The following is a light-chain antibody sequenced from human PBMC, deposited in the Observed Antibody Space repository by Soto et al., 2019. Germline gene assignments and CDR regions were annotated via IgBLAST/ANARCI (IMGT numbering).Light chain of an antibody. J-gene: IGLJ2*01. V-gene: IGLV2-8*01. CDR3: GAGRNNFVV. Sequence: QSALAQPPSASGSPGQSVTISCTGTSSDVGGYNYVSWYQQHPGKAPKLMIFDVSGRPSGVPDRFSGSKSGNTASLTVSGLQADDEAHYYCGAGRNNFVVFGGGTKLTVL. CDR1: SSDVGGYNY. CDR2: DVS.